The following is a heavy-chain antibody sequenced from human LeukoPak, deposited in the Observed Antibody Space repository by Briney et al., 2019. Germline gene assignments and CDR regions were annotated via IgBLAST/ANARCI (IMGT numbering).Heavy chain of an antibody. Sequence: PGGSLRLSCAVSGFTFSGFRMSWSRQAPGKGLEWVASINSDGSEGYYADVVKGRFTISRDNAENSLYLQINSLRAEDTAVYYCARSSYSSSSSVWGQGTVVTVSS. J-gene: IGHJ3*01. CDR2: INSDGSEG. D-gene: IGHD6-6*01. CDR3: ARSSYSSSSSV. V-gene: IGHV3-7*03. CDR1: GFTFSGFR.